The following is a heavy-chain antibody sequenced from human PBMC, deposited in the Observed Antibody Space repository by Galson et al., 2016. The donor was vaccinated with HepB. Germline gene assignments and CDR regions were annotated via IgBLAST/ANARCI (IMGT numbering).Heavy chain of an antibody. D-gene: IGHD6-19*01. CDR1: GFTFSNYE. V-gene: IGHV3-48*03. Sequence: SLRLSCAASGFTFSNYEMNWVRQAPGKGLEWVSYTSRSGSTIYYADSVKGRFTISRDNAKNSLYLKMHSLRAEDTAVYYCARGEDIAVAGTGIDYWGQGTLVTVSS. J-gene: IGHJ4*02. CDR2: TSRSGSTI. CDR3: ARGEDIAVAGTGIDY.